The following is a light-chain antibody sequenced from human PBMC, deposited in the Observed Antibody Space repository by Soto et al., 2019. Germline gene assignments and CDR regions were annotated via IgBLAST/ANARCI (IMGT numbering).Light chain of an antibody. Sequence: EIVLTQSPGTLSFSPGERATLSCRASQSVSSNYLAWYQQKPGQAPRLLIYGASSRATGIPDRFSGSGYGTDFTLTVSRLEPDDFAVFYCQQYGSSPPTFGQGTKVEIK. CDR3: QQYGSSPPT. CDR1: QSVSSNY. V-gene: IGKV3-20*01. CDR2: GAS. J-gene: IGKJ2*01.